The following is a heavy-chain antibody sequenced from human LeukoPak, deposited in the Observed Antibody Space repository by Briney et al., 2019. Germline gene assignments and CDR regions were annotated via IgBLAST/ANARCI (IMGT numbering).Heavy chain of an antibody. CDR1: GFTFSSYA. J-gene: IGHJ4*02. D-gene: IGHD1-1*01. CDR3: AKGQERESRLDS. Sequence: GGSLRLSCAASGFTFSSYAMHWVRQAPGKGLEWVAVISYDGSNKYYADSVKGRFTISSDKSKNTLFLQMNSLRAEDTALYYCAKGQERESRLDSWGQGTLVTVSS. CDR2: ISYDGSNK. V-gene: IGHV3-30*04.